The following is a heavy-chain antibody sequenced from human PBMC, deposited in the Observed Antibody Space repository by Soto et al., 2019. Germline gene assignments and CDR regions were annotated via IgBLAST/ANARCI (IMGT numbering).Heavy chain of an antibody. CDR1: GYTFTDYY. CDR2: IRPNDGRT. J-gene: IGHJ4*02. CDR3: AREGDSSGWFSH. D-gene: IGHD6-19*01. Sequence: QVQLVQSGAEVKRPGASVRVSCKASGYTFTDYYLHWVRQAPGQGLEWMGWIRPNDGRTKYAQKFQGRVTMTRDTSIATAYMELSRLTSDDPAVYFCAREGDSSGWFSHWGQVSLVTVSS. V-gene: IGHV1-2*02.